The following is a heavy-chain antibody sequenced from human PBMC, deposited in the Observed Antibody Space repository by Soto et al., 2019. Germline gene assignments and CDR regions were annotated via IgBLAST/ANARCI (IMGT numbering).Heavy chain of an antibody. V-gene: IGHV3-74*01. Sequence: GVSLRLSCAASGFTFSSYWMHWVRQAPGKGLVWVSRINSDGSGTSYADSVKGRFTISRDNAKNTLYLQMNSLRAEDTAVYYCARGSDFWSGYYPYYYYGMDVWGQGTTVTVSS. CDR1: GFTFSSYW. D-gene: IGHD3-3*01. CDR2: INSDGSGT. J-gene: IGHJ6*02. CDR3: ARGSDFWSGYYPYYYYGMDV.